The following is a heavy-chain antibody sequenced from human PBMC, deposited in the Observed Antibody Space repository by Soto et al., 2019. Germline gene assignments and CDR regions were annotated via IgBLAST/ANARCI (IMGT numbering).Heavy chain of an antibody. CDR2: ISGSGDNT. CDR1: GFTFSSYA. Sequence: GGSLRLSCAASGFTFSSYAMSWVRQAPGKGLEWVSAISGSGDNTYYADSVKGRFTISRDNSKNTLYLQMNSLRAEDTAVYYCAKLASGYSSGWYPFDEWGQGTMGTGSS. J-gene: IGHJ4*02. D-gene: IGHD6-19*01. CDR3: AKLASGYSSGWYPFDE. V-gene: IGHV3-23*01.